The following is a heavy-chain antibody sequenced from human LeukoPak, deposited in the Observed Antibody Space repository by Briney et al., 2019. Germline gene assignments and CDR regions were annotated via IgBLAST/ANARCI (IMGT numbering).Heavy chain of an antibody. Sequence: PGGSLRLSCTGSGFGFSGYWMSWVRQVPGKGLEWVANIKQDASERYYADSVRGRFTISRDNARNYQYLQMNSLRVEDTAIYYCATDGGPFDHWGQGILVTVSS. CDR3: ATDGGPFDH. J-gene: IGHJ4*02. V-gene: IGHV3-7*01. CDR1: GFGFSGYW. CDR2: IKQDASER. D-gene: IGHD3-3*01.